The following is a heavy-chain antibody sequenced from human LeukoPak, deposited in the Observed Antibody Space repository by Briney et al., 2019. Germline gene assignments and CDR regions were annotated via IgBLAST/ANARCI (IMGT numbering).Heavy chain of an antibody. V-gene: IGHV4-34*01. CDR3: AREQMPPGGYCSGTSCHGDWYFDL. J-gene: IGHJ2*01. D-gene: IGHD2-2*01. CDR2: INHGGTT. Sequence: SGTLSLTCAVYGGSFSDYYWSWIRQPPGKGLEWIGEINHGGTTNYSPSLKSRVTISVDTSKNQISLKLNSVTAADTAVYYCAREQMPPGGYCSGTSCHGDWYFDLWGRGTLVTVSS. CDR1: GGSFSDYY.